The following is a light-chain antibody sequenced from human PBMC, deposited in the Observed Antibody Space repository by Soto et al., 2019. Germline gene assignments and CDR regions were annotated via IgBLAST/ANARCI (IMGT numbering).Light chain of an antibody. Sequence: QSVLTQPASVSGCPGQSITISCTGTSSDVGGYNYVSWYQLHPGKAPKLMVYEVSNRPSGVSNRFSGSKSGNTASLTISGLQAEDEADYYCSSYTSSTAYVFGTGTKV. J-gene: IGLJ1*01. CDR2: EVS. CDR3: SSYTSSTAYV. CDR1: SSDVGGYNY. V-gene: IGLV2-14*01.